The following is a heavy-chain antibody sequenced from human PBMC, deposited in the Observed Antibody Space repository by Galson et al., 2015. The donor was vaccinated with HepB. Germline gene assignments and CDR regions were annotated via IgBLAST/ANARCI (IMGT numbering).Heavy chain of an antibody. V-gene: IGHV3-49*03. CDR1: GVVFGDEV. J-gene: IGHJ6*02. CDR2: DRHKAYGATA. Sequence: SPRLSCGGCGVVFGDEVLSRFRPTPAKGQVWEGLDRHKAYGATADYGSSVKGRFTISRDDSKSIASLLMCSLKAEDTGVYYGSNYEPAAYYYYRMDVWGQGTTVTVTS. D-gene: IGHD3-3*01. CDR3: SNYEPAAYYYYRMDV.